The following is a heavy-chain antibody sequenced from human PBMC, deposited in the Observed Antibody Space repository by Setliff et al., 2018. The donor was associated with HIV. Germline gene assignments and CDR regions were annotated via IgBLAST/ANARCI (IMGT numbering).Heavy chain of an antibody. CDR2: IIHSGST. J-gene: IGHJ3*02. Sequence: SETLSLTCTVSGGSISSSSYYWGWIRQPPGKGLEWIGEIIHSGSTNSNPSLKSRVTISVDTSKNQFSLKLSSVTAADTAVYYCARDQVGYSYGREGQRAFDIWGQGTMVTVS. CDR3: ARDQVGYSYGREGQRAFDI. D-gene: IGHD5-18*01. V-gene: IGHV4-39*07. CDR1: GGSISSSSYY.